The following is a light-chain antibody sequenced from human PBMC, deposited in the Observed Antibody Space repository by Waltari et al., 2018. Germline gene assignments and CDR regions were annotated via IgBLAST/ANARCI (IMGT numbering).Light chain of an antibody. V-gene: IGKV2-30*02. CDR1: QSLLHRDGSTY. CDR3: MQGTHWPPS. J-gene: IGKJ4*01. Sequence: DVVMTQSPLSLPVTLGQPVSLSCRSSQSLLHRDGSTYLNWFHQRTGQSPRRLIYRVSNRDSGVPDRFMGSGSGSDFTLIISRVEAEDFGVYFCMQGTHWPPSFGGGTKVEIK. CDR2: RVS.